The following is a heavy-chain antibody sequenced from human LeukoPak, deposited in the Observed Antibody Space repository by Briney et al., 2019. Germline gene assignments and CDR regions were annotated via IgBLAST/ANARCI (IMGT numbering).Heavy chain of an antibody. Sequence: GGSLRLSCAASGFTFSNAWMNWVRQAPGKGLEWVGRIKSKTDGGTTDYAAPVKGRFTISRDDSKNTLYLQMNSLKTEDTAVYYCTTTNIVVVPAANYWGQGTLDTVSS. D-gene: IGHD2-2*01. CDR1: GFTFSNAW. CDR3: TTTNIVVVPAANY. J-gene: IGHJ4*02. CDR2: IKSKTDGGTT. V-gene: IGHV3-15*01.